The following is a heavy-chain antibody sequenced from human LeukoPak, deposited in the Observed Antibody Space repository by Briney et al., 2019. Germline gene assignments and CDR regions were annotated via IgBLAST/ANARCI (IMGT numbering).Heavy chain of an antibody. D-gene: IGHD1-20*01. Sequence: SVKVSCKASGGTFSSYAISWVRQAPGQGLEWMGRIIPIFDTANYAQKFQGRVTITTDESTSTAYMELSSLRSEDTAVYYCARDSNPYNWNGAWAFDIWGQGTMVTVSS. CDR2: IIPIFDTA. CDR1: GGTFSSYA. J-gene: IGHJ3*02. CDR3: ARDSNPYNWNGAWAFDI. V-gene: IGHV1-69*05.